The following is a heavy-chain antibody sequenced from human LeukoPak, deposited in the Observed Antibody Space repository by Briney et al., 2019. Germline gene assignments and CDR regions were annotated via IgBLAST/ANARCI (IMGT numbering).Heavy chain of an antibody. J-gene: IGHJ4*02. CDR2: ISSSGSNT. Sequence: GGSLRLSCAASEFTYGMNWVRQAPGKGLECVSAISSSGSNTYYADSVKGRFTISRDNSKNTLYLQMNSLRAEDTAVYYCAKTNSYGPNTPCDYWGQGTLVTVSS. V-gene: IGHV3-23*01. D-gene: IGHD5-18*01. CDR1: EFTYG. CDR3: AKTNSYGPNTPCDY.